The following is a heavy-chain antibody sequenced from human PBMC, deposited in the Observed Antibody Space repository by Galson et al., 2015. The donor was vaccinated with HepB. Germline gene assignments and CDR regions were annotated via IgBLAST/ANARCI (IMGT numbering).Heavy chain of an antibody. CDR2: ITGSGPYI. J-gene: IGHJ6*02. Sequence: SLRLSCAASGFTFSNSTMNWVRQAPGKGLEWVSSITGSGPYIFYADAVKGRFTISRDNAKNSLYLQMNSLRADDTAVYYCARMSMGPFSHDFWGGPLWGQGTTVTVSS. CDR1: GFTFSNST. D-gene: IGHD3-3*01. CDR3: ARMSMGPFSHDFWGGPL. V-gene: IGHV3-21*01.